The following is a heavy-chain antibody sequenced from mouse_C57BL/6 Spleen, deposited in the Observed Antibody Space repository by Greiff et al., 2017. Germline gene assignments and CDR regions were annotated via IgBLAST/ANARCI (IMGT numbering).Heavy chain of an antibody. CDR2: ISGGGGNT. V-gene: IGHV5-9*01. CDR1: GFTFSSYT. D-gene: IGHD4-1*01. Sequence: EVQLVESGGGLVKPGGSLKLSCAASGFTFSSYTMSWVRQTPEKRLEWVATISGGGGNTYYPDSVKGRFTISRDNAKNTLYLQMSSLRSEDTALYYCARPANWEYYCAMDYWGKGTSVTVSS. J-gene: IGHJ4*01. CDR3: ARPANWEYYCAMDY.